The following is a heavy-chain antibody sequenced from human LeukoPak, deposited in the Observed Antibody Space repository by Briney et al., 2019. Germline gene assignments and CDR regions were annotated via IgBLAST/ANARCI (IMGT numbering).Heavy chain of an antibody. Sequence: SVKVSCKASGGTFSSYTISWVRQAPGQGLEWMGRIIPIHGIANYAQKFQGRVTITADKSTSTAYMELSSLRSEDTAVYYCARPYSGYELDAFDIWGQGTMVTVSS. CDR1: GGTFSSYT. CDR2: IIPIHGIA. CDR3: ARPYSGYELDAFDI. D-gene: IGHD5-12*01. J-gene: IGHJ3*02. V-gene: IGHV1-69*02.